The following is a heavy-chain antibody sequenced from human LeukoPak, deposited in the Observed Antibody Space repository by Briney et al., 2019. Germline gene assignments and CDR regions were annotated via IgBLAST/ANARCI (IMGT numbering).Heavy chain of an antibody. CDR3: ARETTSEGVYYFDY. CDR2: IIPIFGTA. J-gene: IGHJ4*02. D-gene: IGHD3-16*01. V-gene: IGHV1-69*05. Sequence: ASVKVSCKASGGTFSSYAISWVRQAPGQGLERMGGIIPIFGTANYAQKFQGRVTITTDESTSTAYMELSSLRSEDTAVYYCARETTSEGVYYFDYWGQGTLVTVSS. CDR1: GGTFSSYA.